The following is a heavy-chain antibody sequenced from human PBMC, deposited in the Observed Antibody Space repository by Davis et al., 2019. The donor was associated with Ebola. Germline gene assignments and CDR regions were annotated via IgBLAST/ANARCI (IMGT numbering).Heavy chain of an antibody. J-gene: IGHJ6*02. Sequence: PSETLSLTCTVSGGSISSYYWSWIRQPPGKGLEWIGYIYYSGSTNYNPSLKSRVTISVDTSKNQFSLKLSSVTAADTAVYYCARRRVGSGGGMDVWGQGTTVTVSS. CDR2: IYYSGST. D-gene: IGHD6-19*01. V-gene: IGHV4-59*08. CDR3: ARRRVGSGGGMDV. CDR1: GGSISSYY.